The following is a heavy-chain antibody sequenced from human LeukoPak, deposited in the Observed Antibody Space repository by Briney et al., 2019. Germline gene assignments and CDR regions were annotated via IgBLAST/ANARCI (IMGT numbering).Heavy chain of an antibody. V-gene: IGHV4-39*01. D-gene: IGHD3-10*01. J-gene: IGHJ4*02. CDR3: VGLVRGTTNYYFDY. CDR1: GGSISSGAYY. CDR2: IYYIGNT. Sequence: PSETLSLTCTVSGGSISSGAYYWGWIRQSPGKGLEWIGTIYYIGNTYYNPSLQSRVTISVDTSKNQFSLKVSSVTAADTAVYYCVGLVRGTTNYYFDYWAQGTLVTVSS.